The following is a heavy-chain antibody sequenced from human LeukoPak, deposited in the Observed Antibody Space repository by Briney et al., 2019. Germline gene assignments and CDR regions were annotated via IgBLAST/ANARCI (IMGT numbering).Heavy chain of an antibody. CDR2: IYTSGNT. D-gene: IGHD3-9*01. Sequence: PSETLSLTCTVSGASIRTHYWSWIRLPPGKGLEWIGHIYTSGNTNYNPSLKSRVTISADTSKNHLSLKLTSVAAADTAVYYCTNYGILTVMIDYWGQGILVTVSS. CDR3: TNYGILTVMIDY. V-gene: IGHV4-4*09. J-gene: IGHJ4*02. CDR1: GASIRTHY.